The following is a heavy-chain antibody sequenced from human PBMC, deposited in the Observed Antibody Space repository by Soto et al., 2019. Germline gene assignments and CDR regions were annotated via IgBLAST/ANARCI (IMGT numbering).Heavy chain of an antibody. Sequence: EVQLLESGGGLVEPGGSLRLSCAASGFTFRSYAMTWVRQAPGKGLEWVSYTGGGGVSTYYADSVKGRFTSSRDDSKNTLYLQMNSLRAEDTALYYCAKIVDGGSHHDAFDIWGQGTMVTVSS. D-gene: IGHD2-15*01. CDR3: AKIVDGGSHHDAFDI. V-gene: IGHV3-23*01. CDR1: GFTFRSYA. J-gene: IGHJ3*02. CDR2: TGGGGVST.